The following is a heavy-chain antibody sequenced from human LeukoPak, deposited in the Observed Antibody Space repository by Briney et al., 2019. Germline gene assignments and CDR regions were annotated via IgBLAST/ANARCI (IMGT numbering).Heavy chain of an antibody. CDR1: GYTFTSYG. CDR3: ARDTRRVAVAAKGTPLY. D-gene: IGHD6-19*01. J-gene: IGHJ4*02. V-gene: IGHV1-18*01. Sequence: GASVKVSCKASGYTFTSYGISWVRQAPGQGLEWMGWISAYNGNTNYAQKLQGRVTMTTDTSTSTAYMELRSLRSDDTAVYYCARDTRRVAVAAKGTPLYWGQGTLVTVSS. CDR2: ISAYNGNT.